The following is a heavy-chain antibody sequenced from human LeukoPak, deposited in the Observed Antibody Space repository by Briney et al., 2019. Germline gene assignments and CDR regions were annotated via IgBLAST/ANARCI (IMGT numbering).Heavy chain of an antibody. CDR2: FHNSGTS. V-gene: IGHV4-59*01. CDR1: DDSISDYY. D-gene: IGHD3-16*01. Sequence: SETLSLTCTVSDDSISDYYRGWIRQPPGKGLEWIGYFHNSGTSTYNPSLKSRVTISADTSKNQFSLKLNSLTTADTAVSYCTRGAGWLIDYWGQGILVTVSS. CDR3: TRGAGWLIDY. J-gene: IGHJ4*02.